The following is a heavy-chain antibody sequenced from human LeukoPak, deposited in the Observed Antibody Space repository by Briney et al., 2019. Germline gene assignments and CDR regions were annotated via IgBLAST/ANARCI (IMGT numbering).Heavy chain of an antibody. D-gene: IGHD6-13*01. CDR2: IYYSGST. V-gene: IGHV4-59*01. CDR1: GAAISSYF. J-gene: IGHJ4*02. Sequence: PLETLSLTCVVSGAAISSYFWSWFRQPPGKGLECFGYIYYSGSTNYNPSLKSRVTISVDTSKNQFSLKLSSVTAADTAVYYCARGLMMAVAGRGEFHYWGQGTLVTVSS. CDR3: ARGLMMAVAGRGEFHY.